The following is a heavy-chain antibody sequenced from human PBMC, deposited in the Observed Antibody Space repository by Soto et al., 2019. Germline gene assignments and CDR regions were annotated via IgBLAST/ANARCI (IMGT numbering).Heavy chain of an antibody. J-gene: IGHJ4*02. CDR3: ERAGCSGGSCYLLDY. V-gene: IGHV4-31*03. D-gene: IGHD2-15*01. CDR2: IYYSGST. Sequence: PSETLSLTCTVSGGSISSGGYYWSWIRQHPGKGLEWIGYIYYSGSTYYNPSLKSRVTISVDTSKNQFSLKLSSVTAADTAVYYCERAGCSGGSCYLLDYWGQGTLVTVSS. CDR1: GGSISSGGYY.